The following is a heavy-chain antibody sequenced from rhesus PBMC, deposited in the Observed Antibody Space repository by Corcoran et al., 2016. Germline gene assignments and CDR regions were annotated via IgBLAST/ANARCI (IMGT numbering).Heavy chain of an antibody. V-gene: IGHV4-93*01. Sequence: QVQLQESGPAVVKPSETLSLTCAVSGGSISSSNWWSWIRQSPGKGLEWIGGIYCSGGSTEYNPSLKGRLTISKDTSKNQFSRKLSSGTAADTAVYYCARVGNSGSYYYGAVFDYWGQGVLVTVSS. D-gene: IGHD3-16*01. CDR2: IYCSGGST. J-gene: IGHJ4*01. CDR1: GGSISSSNW. CDR3: ARVGNSGSYYYGAVFDY.